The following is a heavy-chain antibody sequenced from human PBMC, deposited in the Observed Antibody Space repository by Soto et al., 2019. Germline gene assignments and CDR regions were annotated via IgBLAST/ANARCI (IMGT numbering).Heavy chain of an antibody. CDR2: IGVGSGNK. CDR3: AATPYAQYYYGMDV. Sequence: SVKVSFKASGFTFTSSAVQWVGPARGQLLEWIGGIGVGSGNKNYAQTFQERVTITRDMATRTAYMELSSLRSEDTAVYYCAATPYAQYYYGMDVVGQGTTVTVSS. J-gene: IGHJ6*02. V-gene: IGHV1-58*01. D-gene: IGHD2-15*01. CDR1: GFTFTSSA.